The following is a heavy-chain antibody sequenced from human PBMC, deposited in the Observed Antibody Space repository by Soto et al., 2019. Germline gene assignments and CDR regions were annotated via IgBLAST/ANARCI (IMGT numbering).Heavy chain of an antibody. V-gene: IGHV4-61*01. CDR2: ISYSGST. D-gene: IGHD6-13*01. CDR1: CGSVIRGYYF. J-gene: IGHJ4*02. Sequence: SETLSLTCTLSCGSVIRGYYFCSWLRQHPGKGLEWIGHISYSGSTNYYPSLKSRVSMSLDTSKHQFSLKLRSVTAADTAVYYCARESSHSQHDDWGQGTLVTVSS. CDR3: ARESSHSQHDD.